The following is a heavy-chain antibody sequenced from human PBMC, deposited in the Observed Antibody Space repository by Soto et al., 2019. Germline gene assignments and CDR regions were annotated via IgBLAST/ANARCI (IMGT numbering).Heavy chain of an antibody. V-gene: IGHV1-18*01. CDR3: ARGRYGDY. Sequence: QVHLVQSGAEVKKPGASVKVSCKGSGYAFTTYGITWVRQAPGQGLEWMGWISAHNGNTNYAQKLQGRVTVTRDTSTRTAYMELRSLRSDVTAVYYGARGRYGDYWGQGALVTVSS. CDR2: ISAHNGNT. J-gene: IGHJ4*02. CDR1: GYAFTTYG. D-gene: IGHD1-1*01.